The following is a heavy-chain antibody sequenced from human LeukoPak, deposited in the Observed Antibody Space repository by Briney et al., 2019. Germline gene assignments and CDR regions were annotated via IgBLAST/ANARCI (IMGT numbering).Heavy chain of an antibody. V-gene: IGHV4-4*02. CDR1: GGSRINAGW. Sequence: PSGTLSLTCDVSGGSRINAGWWSWVRPPPGKGLEWIGEVFHSGNTKYNPSLESRVTISVDKSNHQFTLEMKSVTAADTAIYYCARDLGYYYGLDIWSRGTTVTVSS. J-gene: IGHJ6*02. CDR2: VFHSGNT. D-gene: IGHD3-16*01. CDR3: ARDLGYYYGLDI.